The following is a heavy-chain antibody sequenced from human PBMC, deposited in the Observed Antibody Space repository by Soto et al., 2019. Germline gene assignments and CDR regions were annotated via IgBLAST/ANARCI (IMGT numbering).Heavy chain of an antibody. CDR2: IYYSGTT. CDR1: GGSISSADFF. Sequence: TLSLTCTVSGGSISSADFFWTWLRQPPGKGLEWLGYIYYSGTTYYTPSLKGRLIISIDTSRNQFSLSLNSVTAADTAVYFCAREPYLPMARNDFWGQGAQVTVSS. D-gene: IGHD3-10*01. V-gene: IGHV4-30-4*01. CDR3: AREPYLPMARNDF. J-gene: IGHJ4*02.